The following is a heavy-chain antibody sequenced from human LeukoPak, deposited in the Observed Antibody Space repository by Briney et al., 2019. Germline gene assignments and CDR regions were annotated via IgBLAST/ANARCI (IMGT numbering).Heavy chain of an antibody. J-gene: IGHJ6*04. V-gene: IGHV1-69*13. CDR2: IIPIFGTA. CDR3: ARVNYDILTGYYVTPDA. CDR1: GGTFSSYA. D-gene: IGHD3-9*01. Sequence: RASVKVSCKASGGTFSSYAISWVRQAPGQGLEWMGGIIPIFGTANYAQKFQGRVTITVDESTSTAYMELSSLRSEDTAVYYCARVNYDILTGYYVTPDAWGKGTTVTVSS.